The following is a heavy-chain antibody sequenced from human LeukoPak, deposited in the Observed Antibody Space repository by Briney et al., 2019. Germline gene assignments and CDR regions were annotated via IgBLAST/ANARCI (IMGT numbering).Heavy chain of an antibody. Sequence: GGSLRLSCSASGFTFSSYAMHWVRQAPGKGLEWVAVIWYDGSIKYYADSVKGRFTFSRDNSKSTMYLQMNSLRAEDTAVYYCARIACTGGNCKPYYYYGLDVWGQGTTVTVSS. CDR3: ARIACTGGNCKPYYYYGLDV. CDR2: IWYDGSIK. V-gene: IGHV3-33*08. D-gene: IGHD2-8*02. J-gene: IGHJ6*02. CDR1: GFTFSSYA.